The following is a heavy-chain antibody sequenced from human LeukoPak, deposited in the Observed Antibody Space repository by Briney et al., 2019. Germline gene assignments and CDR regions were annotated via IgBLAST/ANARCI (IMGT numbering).Heavy chain of an antibody. J-gene: IGHJ4*02. CDR3: ARDRELLLSIDY. Sequence: PSETLSLTCTVSGGSISSYYWSWIRQPPGKGLEWIGSIYYSGSTYYNPSLKSRVTISVDTSKNQFSLKLSSVTAADTAVYYCARDRELLLSIDYWGQGTLVTVSS. D-gene: IGHD2-15*01. CDR1: GGSISSYY. V-gene: IGHV4-39*07. CDR2: IYYSGST.